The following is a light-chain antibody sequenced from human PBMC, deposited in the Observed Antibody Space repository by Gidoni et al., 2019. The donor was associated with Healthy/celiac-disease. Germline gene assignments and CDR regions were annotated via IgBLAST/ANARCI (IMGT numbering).Light chain of an antibody. V-gene: IGKV3-11*01. J-gene: IGKJ4*01. CDR3: QQRSNWPRGGT. CDR2: DAS. CDR1: QSVSSY. Sequence: EIVLTQSPATLSLSPGERATLSCRASQSVSSYFAWYQQKPGQAPRLLIYDASNRATGIPARFSGSGSGTDFTLTISSLEPEDFAVYYCQQRSNWPRGGTFGGGTKVEIK.